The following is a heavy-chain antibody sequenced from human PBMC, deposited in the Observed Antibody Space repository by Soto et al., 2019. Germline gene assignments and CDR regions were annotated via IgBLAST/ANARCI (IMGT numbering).Heavy chain of an antibody. CDR2: MSSDGGNT. V-gene: IGHV3-30-3*01. CDR3: ARDYGDGYYYFDL. Sequence: QVQLVESGGGVVQPGRSLRLSCAASGFTFSDYTMHWVRQAPGKELEWVALMSSDGGNTHYTDSVKGRFTISRDNSKNTPYLQMDSLRPEDTTVYYCARDYGDGYYYFDLWGQGTLVTVSS. J-gene: IGHJ4*02. D-gene: IGHD5-12*01. CDR1: GFTFSDYT.